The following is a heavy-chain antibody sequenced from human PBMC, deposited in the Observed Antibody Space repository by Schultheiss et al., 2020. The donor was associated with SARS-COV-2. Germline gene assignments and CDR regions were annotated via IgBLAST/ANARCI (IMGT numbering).Heavy chain of an antibody. D-gene: IGHD6-19*01. CDR2: IWYDGSIK. CDR1: GFTFSNYG. CDR3: AKGAVAGDDAFHL. J-gene: IGHJ3*01. V-gene: IGHV3-30*02. Sequence: GGSLRLSCAASGFTFSNYGVHWVRQAPGKGLEWVAFIWYDGSIKYYADSVKGRFTLSRDNSKNTVNLQMDSLKEEDTAVYYCAKGAVAGDDAFHLWGQGTMVTVSS.